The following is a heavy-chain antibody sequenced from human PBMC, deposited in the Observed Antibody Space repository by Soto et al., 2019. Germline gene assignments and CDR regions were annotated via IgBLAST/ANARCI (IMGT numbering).Heavy chain of an antibody. Sequence: GGSLRLSCAASGFTFSNYWMHWVRQAPGKELVWVSRVNSDGSTTYYADSVKGRFTISRDNAKNTLHLQMNSLGAEDTAVYYCASNYAYAEGYYYYGIDVWGQGTTVTVS. V-gene: IGHV3-74*01. CDR3: ASNYAYAEGYYYYGIDV. J-gene: IGHJ6*02. CDR1: GFTFSNYW. D-gene: IGHD3-16*01. CDR2: VNSDGSTT.